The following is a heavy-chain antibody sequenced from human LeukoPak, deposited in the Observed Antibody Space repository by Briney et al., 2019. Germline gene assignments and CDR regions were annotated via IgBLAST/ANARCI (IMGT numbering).Heavy chain of an antibody. V-gene: IGHV1-2*02. Sequence: ASVKVSCKASGYTFTGYYMHWVRQAPGQGLEWMGWINPNSGGTNYAQKLQGRVTMTTDTSTSTAYMELRSLRSDDTAVYYCARETGNYYDSSGYYRGFDPWAREPWSPSPQ. J-gene: IGHJ5*02. D-gene: IGHD3-22*01. CDR1: GYTFTGYY. CDR3: ARETGNYYDSSGYYRGFDP. CDR2: INPNSGGT.